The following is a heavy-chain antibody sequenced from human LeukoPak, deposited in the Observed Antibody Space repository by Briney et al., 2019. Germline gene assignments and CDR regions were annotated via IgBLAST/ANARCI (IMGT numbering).Heavy chain of an antibody. CDR3: ARDRGSTSWPNYWYFDL. Sequence: PSETLSLTCTDSGGPISSYYWIWIRQPPGKGLEWIGYIYYSGSTNYNPSLKSRVTISVDTSKNQFSLKLSSVTAADTAVYYCARDRGSTSWPNYWYFDLWGRGTLVTVSS. CDR2: IYYSGST. V-gene: IGHV4-59*01. J-gene: IGHJ2*01. CDR1: GGPISSYY. D-gene: IGHD2-2*01.